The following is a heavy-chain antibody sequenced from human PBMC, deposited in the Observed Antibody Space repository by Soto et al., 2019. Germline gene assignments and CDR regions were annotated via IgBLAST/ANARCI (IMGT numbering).Heavy chain of an antibody. CDR1: GGSISSYY. D-gene: IGHD5-12*01. CDR3: ARALYSGWFET. V-gene: IGHV4-59*01. CDR2: IYYSGST. J-gene: IGHJ5*02. Sequence: SETLSLTCTVSGGSISSYYWSWIRQPPGKGLEWIGYIYYSGSTNYNPSLKSRVTISVDTSKNQFSLKLSSVTAADTAVYYCARALYSGWFETWGQGTLVTVSS.